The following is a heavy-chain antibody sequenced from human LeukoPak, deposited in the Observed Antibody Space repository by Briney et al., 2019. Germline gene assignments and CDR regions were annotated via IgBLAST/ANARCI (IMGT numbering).Heavy chain of an antibody. CDR3: AKDGSSGYYPYAFHI. D-gene: IGHD3-22*01. J-gene: IGHJ3*02. CDR1: GFTFSSYG. V-gene: IGHV3-30*18. Sequence: PGGSLRLSCAASGFTFSSYGMNWVRQAPGKGLEWVAVISYDGSSKYYADSVKGRFTISRDNSKNSLYLQMNSLNAEDPAVYYCAKDGSSGYYPYAFHIWGQGTKVTVSS. CDR2: ISYDGSSK.